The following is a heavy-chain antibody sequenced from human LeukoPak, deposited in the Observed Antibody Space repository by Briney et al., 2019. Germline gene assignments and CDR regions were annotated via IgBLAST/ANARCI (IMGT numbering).Heavy chain of an antibody. CDR1: GFTFSSYT. D-gene: IGHD6-6*01. CDR3: AKDRIAARPGDY. V-gene: IGHV3-23*01. Sequence: PGGSLRLSCAASGFTFSSYTMTWVRQAPGKGPEWVSGISGSGGSTYYADSVKGRFTISRDNSKNTLYLQMNSLRAEDTAVYYCAKDRIAARPGDYWGQGTLVTVSS. CDR2: ISGSGGST. J-gene: IGHJ4*02.